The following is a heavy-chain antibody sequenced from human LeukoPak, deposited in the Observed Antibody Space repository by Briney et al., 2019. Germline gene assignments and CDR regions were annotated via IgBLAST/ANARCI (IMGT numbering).Heavy chain of an antibody. V-gene: IGHV3-48*04. CDR2: ISSSSSTI. J-gene: IGHJ4*02. CDR1: GFTFSSYS. CDR3: ARDVGFLEWSLYLDY. D-gene: IGHD3-3*01. Sequence: GALRLSCAASGFTFSSYSMNWVRQAPGKGLEWVSYISSSSSTIYYADSVKGRFTISRDNAKNSLYPQMNSLRAEDTAVYYCARDVGFLEWSLYLDYWGQGTLVTVSS.